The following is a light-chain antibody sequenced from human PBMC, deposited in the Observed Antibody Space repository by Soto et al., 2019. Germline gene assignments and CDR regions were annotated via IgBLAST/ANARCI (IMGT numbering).Light chain of an antibody. Sequence: QSALTQPASVSESPGQSISISCGGGRNDIGTYNLVSWYQQHPGKAPKLIIYEGNKRPSGVSNRFSGSRSGNTASLTISGLQAEDEAYYYCCSYVGSFIFVFGTGTKVTVL. V-gene: IGLV2-23*03. CDR3: CSYVGSFIFV. J-gene: IGLJ1*01. CDR2: EGN. CDR1: RNDIGTYNL.